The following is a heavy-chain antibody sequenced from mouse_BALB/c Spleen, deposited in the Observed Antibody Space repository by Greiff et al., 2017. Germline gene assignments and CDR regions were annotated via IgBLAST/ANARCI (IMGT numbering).Heavy chain of an antibody. CDR2: ISSGGSYT. CDR3: AKFITTRNYYAMDY. D-gene: IGHD1-1*01. J-gene: IGHJ4*01. Sequence: EVKLVESGGGLVKPGGSLKLSCAASGFTFSSYAMSWVRQSPEKRLEWVAEISSGGSYTYYPDTVTGRFTISRDNAKNTLYLEMSSLRSEDTAMYYCAKFITTRNYYAMDYWGQGTSVTVSS. CDR1: GFTFSSYA. V-gene: IGHV5-9-4*01.